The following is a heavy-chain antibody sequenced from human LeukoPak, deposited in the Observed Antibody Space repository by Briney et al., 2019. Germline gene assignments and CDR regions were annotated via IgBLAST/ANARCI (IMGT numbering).Heavy chain of an antibody. CDR2: INPNSGGT. CDR1: GYTFTGYY. J-gene: IGHJ4*02. CDR3: ARVKTMIIVVSLFDY. D-gene: IGHD3-22*01. Sequence: EASVKVSCKASGYTFTGYYMHWVRQAPGQGLEWMGWINPNSGGTNYAQQFQGRLTMTRDTSISTAYMELSRLRSDDTAVYYCARVKTMIIVVSLFDYWGQGTLVTVSS. V-gene: IGHV1-2*02.